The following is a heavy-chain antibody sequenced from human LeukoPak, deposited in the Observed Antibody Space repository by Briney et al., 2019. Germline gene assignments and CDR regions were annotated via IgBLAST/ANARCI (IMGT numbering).Heavy chain of an antibody. J-gene: IGHJ4*02. D-gene: IGHD5-18*01. CDR1: GGSISSYY. V-gene: IGHV4-59*01. Sequence: SETLSLTCTVSGGSISSYYWSWIRQPPGKGLEWIGYIYYNGSSNYNPSLKSRVIISLDTSKKQFSLKLSSVTAADTAVYYCARGKYSLDYWGQGTLVTVSS. CDR3: ARGKYSLDY. CDR2: IYYNGSS.